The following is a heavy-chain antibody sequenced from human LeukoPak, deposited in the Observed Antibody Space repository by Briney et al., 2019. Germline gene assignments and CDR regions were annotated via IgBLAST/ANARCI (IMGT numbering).Heavy chain of an antibody. CDR1: GGTFSRFT. D-gene: IGHD3-22*01. CDR3: AREWGLESSGYYYAY. V-gene: IGHV1-69*13. J-gene: IGHJ4*02. CDR2: ITPIFGTA. Sequence: SVKVSCKASGGTFSRFTISWVRQAPGQGFEWMGGITPIFGTANFAQKFQGRASITADESTSTAFMELSSLRSEDTAVYYCAREWGLESSGYYYAYWGQGTLVTVSS.